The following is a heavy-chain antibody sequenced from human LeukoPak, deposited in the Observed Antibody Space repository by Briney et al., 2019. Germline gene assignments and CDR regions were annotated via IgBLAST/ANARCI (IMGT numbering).Heavy chain of an antibody. Sequence: GSLRLSCAASGFAFEDYTMHWVRQAPGKGLEWGSLISWDGGSTYYADSVKGRFTISRDNSKNSLYLQMNSLRTEDTALYYCAKDWSYRIGVGYFDYWGQGTLVTVSS. CDR2: ISWDGGST. CDR3: AKDWSYRIGVGYFDY. CDR1: GFAFEDYT. J-gene: IGHJ4*02. D-gene: IGHD1-26*01. V-gene: IGHV3-43*01.